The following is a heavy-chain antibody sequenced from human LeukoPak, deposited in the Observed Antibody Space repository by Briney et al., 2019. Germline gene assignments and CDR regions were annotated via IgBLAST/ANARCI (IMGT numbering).Heavy chain of an antibody. V-gene: IGHV4-61*02. Sequence: SETLSLTCTVSGDSISSGDYYWSWIRQPAGTGLEWIGRISSSGSTNYNPSLKSRVTISVDTSRNQFSLKLSSVTAADTAVYFCARGPYSYDSSGAFDIWGQGTMVTVSS. D-gene: IGHD3-22*01. J-gene: IGHJ3*02. CDR3: ARGPYSYDSSGAFDI. CDR2: ISSSGST. CDR1: GDSISSGDYY.